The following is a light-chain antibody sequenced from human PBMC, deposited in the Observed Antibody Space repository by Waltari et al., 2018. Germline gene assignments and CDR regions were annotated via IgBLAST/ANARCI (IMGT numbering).Light chain of an antibody. CDR1: DSVGIY. CDR2: HAS. V-gene: IGKV3-20*01. J-gene: IGKJ1*01. Sequence: ETVLTQSPGTLSLSPGERATLSCKASDSVGIYLAWYQQKPGQAPRLLIYHASNRATGIPDRFSGGGSETDFSLTISRLEPEDSAVYYCQKYVSLPATFGQGTKVEI. CDR3: QKYVSLPAT.